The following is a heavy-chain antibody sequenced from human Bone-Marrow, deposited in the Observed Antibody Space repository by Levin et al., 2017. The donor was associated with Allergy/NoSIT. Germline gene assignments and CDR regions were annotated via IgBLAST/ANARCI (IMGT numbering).Heavy chain of an antibody. CDR3: AVIRGQFDY. D-gene: IGHD2-21*01. CDR2: IYSDGAT. CDR1: DFSVSSNY. Sequence: GGSLRLSCAASDFSVSSNYMCWVRQAPGKGLEWVSGIYSDGATYYADSVKGRFTVSRDNSRNTLYLQMNSLRAEDSALYYCAVIRGQFDYWGRGTLVTVSS. V-gene: IGHV3-53*01. J-gene: IGHJ4*02.